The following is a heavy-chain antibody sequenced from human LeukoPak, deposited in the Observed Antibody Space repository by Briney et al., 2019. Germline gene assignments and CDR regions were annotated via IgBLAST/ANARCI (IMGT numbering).Heavy chain of an antibody. Sequence: GGSLRLSCAVSEFTFSSSAMHWVRQAPGKGLEWLAIISYDGSNKYYADSVKGRFTISRDSSNNTVYLQMNSLRAEDTAVYYCAELGITMIGGVWGKGTTVTISS. CDR1: EFTFSSSA. D-gene: IGHD3-10*02. J-gene: IGHJ6*04. V-gene: IGHV3-30*04. CDR2: ISYDGSNK. CDR3: AELGITMIGGV.